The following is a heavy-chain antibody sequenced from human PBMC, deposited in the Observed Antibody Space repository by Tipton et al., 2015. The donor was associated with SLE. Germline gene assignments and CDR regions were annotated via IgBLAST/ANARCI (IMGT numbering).Heavy chain of an antibody. CDR2: INSDESVT. V-gene: IGHV3-74*01. CDR1: GFTFRNYW. Sequence: SLRLSCAASGFTFRNYWMHWVRRGPGKGLEWISYINSDESVTKYADSVKGRFTISRDNAKNTVYLQMNSLRDEDTAVYYCVRGTSRWQADVNYRYYYMDVWGKATTVTVSS. J-gene: IGHJ6*03. D-gene: IGHD1-7*01. CDR3: VRGTSRWQADVNYRYYYMDV.